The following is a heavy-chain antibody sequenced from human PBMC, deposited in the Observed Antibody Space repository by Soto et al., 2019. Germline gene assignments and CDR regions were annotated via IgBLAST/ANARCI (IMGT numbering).Heavy chain of an antibody. J-gene: IGHJ4*02. V-gene: IGHV4-59*11. CDR3: ARVGATVTSQALGFDH. CDR1: GGSISSHY. D-gene: IGHD4-17*01. CDR2: LYYTGST. Sequence: SEPLSLTCTVSGGSISSHYWSWVRQPPGKGLEWIGYLYYTGSTNYNAPLKSQVTMSLDTSKNQFSLMLTSVTAADTAVYYCARVGATVTSQALGFDHWGQGILVTVSS.